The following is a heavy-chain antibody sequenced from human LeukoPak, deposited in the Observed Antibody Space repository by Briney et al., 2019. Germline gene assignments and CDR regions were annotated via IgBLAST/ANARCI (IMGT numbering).Heavy chain of an antibody. V-gene: IGHV1-69*04. Sequence: SVKVSCKASGGTFSSYAISWVRQAPGQGLEWMGRIIPILGIANYAQKFQGRVTITADKSTSTAYMELSSLRSEDTAVYYCASLRFGELSADYWGQGTLATVSS. J-gene: IGHJ4*02. CDR1: GGTFSSYA. CDR3: ASLRFGELSADY. D-gene: IGHD3-10*01. CDR2: IIPILGIA.